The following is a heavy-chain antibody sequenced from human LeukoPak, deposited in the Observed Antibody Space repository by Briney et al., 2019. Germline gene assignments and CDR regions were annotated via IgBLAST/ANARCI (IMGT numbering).Heavy chain of an antibody. V-gene: IGHV1-69*05. Sequence: SVKVSCKASGGTFSSYSIAWVRQAPGQGLEWMGGIIPIFGSPNYAQKFQGRVIMTRDMSTSTVYMELSSLRSEDTAVYFCARYGHSPFFDYWGQGTLVIVSS. J-gene: IGHJ4*02. CDR3: ARYGHSPFFDY. CDR2: IIPIFGSP. CDR1: GGTFSSYS. D-gene: IGHD4-17*01.